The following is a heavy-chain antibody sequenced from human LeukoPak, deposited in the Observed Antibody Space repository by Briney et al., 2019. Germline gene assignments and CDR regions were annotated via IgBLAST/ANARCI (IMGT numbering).Heavy chain of an antibody. Sequence: GGSLRLSCAASGFTFSSYAMSWVRQAPGKGLEWVSAISGSGGSTYYADPVKGRFTISRDNSKNTLYLQMNSLRAEDTAVYYCAKDSSSGGWFDPWGQGTLVTVSS. J-gene: IGHJ5*02. D-gene: IGHD6-13*01. CDR1: GFTFSSYA. V-gene: IGHV3-23*01. CDR2: ISGSGGST. CDR3: AKDSSSGGWFDP.